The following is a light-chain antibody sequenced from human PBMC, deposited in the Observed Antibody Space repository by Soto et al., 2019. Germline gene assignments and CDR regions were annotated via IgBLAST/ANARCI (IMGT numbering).Light chain of an antibody. CDR3: QEYNTWPWT. Sequence: EVVITQNPATLSVSPRERATFSCMAIQSVRSNLAWYQQIPGQAPRLLIYGASTRATGIPARFSGSGSGTEFTLTVSSLQSEDSAVYYCQEYNTWPWTFGQGTEVDIK. V-gene: IGKV3D-15*01. J-gene: IGKJ1*01. CDR2: GAS. CDR1: QSVRSN.